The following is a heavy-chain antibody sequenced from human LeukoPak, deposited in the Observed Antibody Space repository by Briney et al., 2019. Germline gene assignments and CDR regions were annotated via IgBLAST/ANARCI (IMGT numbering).Heavy chain of an antibody. CDR2: IYYSGST. V-gene: IGHV4-61*01. CDR3: AREHTIFGVVNTYYFDY. D-gene: IGHD3-3*01. Sequence: PSETLSLTCTVSGGSTSSSTYYWGWIRQPPGKGLEWIGYIYYSGSTNYNPSLKSRVTISVDTSKNQFSLKLSSVTAADTAVYYCAREHTIFGVVNTYYFDYWGQGTLVTVSS. CDR1: GGSTSSSTYY. J-gene: IGHJ4*02.